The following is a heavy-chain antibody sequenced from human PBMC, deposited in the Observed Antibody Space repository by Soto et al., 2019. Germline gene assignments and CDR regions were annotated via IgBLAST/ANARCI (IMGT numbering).Heavy chain of an antibody. CDR2: IDPSDSYT. CDR3: ALIDYYYDSSGYSSYYYGMDV. J-gene: IGHJ6*02. V-gene: IGHV5-10-1*01. D-gene: IGHD3-22*01. Sequence: PXESLRVSCKGSGYRCTSYWISWVLQMPGKGLEWMGRIDPSDSYTNYSPSFQGHVTISADKSISTAYLQWSSLKASDTAMYYCALIDYYYDSSGYSSYYYGMDVWAQGTTVTVSS. CDR1: GYRCTSYW.